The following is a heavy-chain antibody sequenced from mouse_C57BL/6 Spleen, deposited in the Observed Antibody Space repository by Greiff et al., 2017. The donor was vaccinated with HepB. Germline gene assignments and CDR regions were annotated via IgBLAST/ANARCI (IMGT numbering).Heavy chain of an antibody. J-gene: IGHJ1*03. D-gene: IGHD1-1*01. CDR1: GYTFTSYW. CDR2: IHPNSGST. CDR3: ARGGTTVVEDWYFDV. V-gene: IGHV1-64*01. Sequence: VQLQQSGAELVKPGASVKLSCKASGYTFTSYWMHWVKQRPGQGLEWIGMIHPNSGSTNYNEKFKSKATLTVDKSSSTAYMQLSSLTSEDSAVYYCARGGTTVVEDWYFDVWGTGTTVTVSS.